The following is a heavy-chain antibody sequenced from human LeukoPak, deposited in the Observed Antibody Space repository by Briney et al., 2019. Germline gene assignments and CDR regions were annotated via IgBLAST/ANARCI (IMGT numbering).Heavy chain of an antibody. J-gene: IGHJ6*03. D-gene: IGHD2-15*01. Sequence: LSDTLSLTCSVSGGSISCYYWSWIRQPAGKGLEWIWRIYTSGSTNYNPSLKSRFTMSVDTSKNQFSLKLSSVTAADTAVYYCAREFVDIVVVVAATRENYYYYYYMDVWGKGTTVTVSS. CDR3: AREFVDIVVVVAATRENYYYYYYMDV. V-gene: IGHV4-4*07. CDR1: GGSISCYY. CDR2: IYTSGST.